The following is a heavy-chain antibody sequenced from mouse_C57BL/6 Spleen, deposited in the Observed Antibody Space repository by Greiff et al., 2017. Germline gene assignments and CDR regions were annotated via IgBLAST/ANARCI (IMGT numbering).Heavy chain of an antibody. J-gene: IGHJ2*01. CDR2: VFPGSGST. D-gene: IGHD2-3*01. CDR3: ARSDDGYYYFDY. CDR1: CYTFTDYY. V-gene: IGHV1-75*01. Sequence: QVQLQQSGPELVKPGASVKISCKASCYTFTDYYINWVNQRPGLGLEWIGWVFPGSGSTYYNEKFKGKATLTVDKSSSTAYMLLSSLTSEDSAVYFCARSDDGYYYFDYWGQGTTLTVSS.